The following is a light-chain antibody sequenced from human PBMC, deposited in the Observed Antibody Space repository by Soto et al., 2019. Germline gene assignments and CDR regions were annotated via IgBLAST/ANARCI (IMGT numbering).Light chain of an antibody. CDR1: QSVSSSY. V-gene: IGKV3-20*01. CDR2: GAS. CDR3: QQCGSPFT. J-gene: IGKJ3*01. Sequence: EIVLTQSPGTLSLSPGERATLSCRASQSVSSSYIAWYQHKPGQAPRLLIYGASTRATGIPDRFSGSGSGTDFTLTISRLEPEDFAVYFCQQCGSPFTFGPGTKVDLK.